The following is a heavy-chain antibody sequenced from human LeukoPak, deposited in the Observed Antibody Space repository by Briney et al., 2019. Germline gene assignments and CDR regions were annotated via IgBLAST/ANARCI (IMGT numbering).Heavy chain of an antibody. CDR1: GGSINGYY. CDR3: ARGYSYGPPSDY. D-gene: IGHD5-18*01. Sequence: SSETLSLTCTVSGGSINGYYWSWIRQPPGKGLEWIGYIYYSGSTYYNPSLKSRVTISVDTSKNQFSLKLSSVTAADTAVYYCARGYSYGPPSDYWGQGTLVTVSS. V-gene: IGHV4-59*06. CDR2: IYYSGST. J-gene: IGHJ4*02.